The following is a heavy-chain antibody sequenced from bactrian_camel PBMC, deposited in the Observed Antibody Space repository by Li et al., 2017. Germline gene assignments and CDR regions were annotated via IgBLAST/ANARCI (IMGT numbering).Heavy chain of an antibody. CDR3: AARELGSCTNVPPELYTW. V-gene: IGHV3S53*01. CDR2: VDRDGTT. CDR1: AYFYY. Sequence: HVQLVESGGGSVQAGGRLRLSCVASAYFYYMGWFRQAPGKEPERVAAVDRDGTTNYADSVKGRFTVSRDNRKKTLYLQMNSLKPEDTAMYYCAARELGSCTNVPPELYTWWGQGTQVTVS. D-gene: IGHD6*01. J-gene: IGHJ4*01.